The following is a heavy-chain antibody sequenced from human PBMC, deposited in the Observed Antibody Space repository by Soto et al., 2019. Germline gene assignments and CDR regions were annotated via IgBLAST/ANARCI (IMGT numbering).Heavy chain of an antibody. D-gene: IGHD4-4*01. J-gene: IGHJ6*03. CDR1: GYTLTELS. V-gene: IGHV1-24*01. CDR3: ATAFSNYGNYYYYMDV. Sequence: GASVKVSCKVSGYTLTELSMHWVRQAPGKGLEWMGGFDPEDGETIYAQKFQGRVTMTEDTSTDTAYMELSSLRSEDTAVYYCATAFSNYGNYYYYMDVWGKGTTVTVSS. CDR2: FDPEDGET.